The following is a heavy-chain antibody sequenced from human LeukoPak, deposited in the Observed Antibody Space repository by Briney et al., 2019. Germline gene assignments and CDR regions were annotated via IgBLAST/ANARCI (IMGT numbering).Heavy chain of an antibody. CDR3: ARQRKTYYYDSEYYFDY. D-gene: IGHD3-22*01. V-gene: IGHV3-7*01. CDR2: IKQDGSEK. J-gene: IGHJ4*02. CDR1: GFTFSSYW. Sequence: GGSLRLSCAASGFTFSSYWMSWVRQAPGKGLEWVANIKQDGSEKYYVDSVKGRFTISRDNAKNSLYLQMNSLRAEDTAVYYCARQRKTYYYDSEYYFDYWGQGTLVTVSS.